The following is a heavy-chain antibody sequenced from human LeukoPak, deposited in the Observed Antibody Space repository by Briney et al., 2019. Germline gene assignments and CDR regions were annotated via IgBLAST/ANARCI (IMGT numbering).Heavy chain of an antibody. CDR2: IKQDESET. D-gene: IGHD5-18*01. J-gene: IGHJ4*02. V-gene: IGHV3-7*03. CDR3: AKDPTHVDTAMGDY. Sequence: PGGSLRLSREGSGFSFSSYWMTWVRQSPGKGPEWVANIKQDESETYTVDSVKGRFTISRDDAKNSVYLHMNSLRAEDTAVYYCAKDPTHVDTAMGDYWGQGTLVTVSS. CDR1: GFSFSSYW.